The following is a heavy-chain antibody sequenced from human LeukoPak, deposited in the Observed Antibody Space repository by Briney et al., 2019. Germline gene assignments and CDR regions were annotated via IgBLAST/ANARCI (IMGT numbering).Heavy chain of an antibody. V-gene: IGHV3-23*01. CDR2: ISRSGDRT. CDR3: AKQKEFSGGHTFDY. J-gene: IGHJ4*02. Sequence: PGGSLRLSCAASGFTFSTYAMSWVRQAPGKGLEWVSGISRSGDRTYYPDSVKGRFTISRDNSNNTLFLQMSSLRPEDTAVYYCAKQKEFSGGHTFDYWGQGTLVTVSS. CDR1: GFTFSTYA. D-gene: IGHD2-15*01.